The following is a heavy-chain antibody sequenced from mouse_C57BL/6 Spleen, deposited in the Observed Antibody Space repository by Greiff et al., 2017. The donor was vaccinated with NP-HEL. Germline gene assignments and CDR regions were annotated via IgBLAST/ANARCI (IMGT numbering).Heavy chain of an antibody. CDR3: ARDLTGTGLDY. CDR2: ISDGGSYT. CDR1: GFTFSSYA. D-gene: IGHD4-1*01. Sequence: EVKVVESGGGLVKPGGSLKLSCAASGFTFSSYAMSWVRQTPEKRLEWVATISDGGSYTYYPDNVKGRFTISRDNAKNNLYLQMSHLKSEDTAMYYCARDLTGTGLDYWGQGTTLTVSS. V-gene: IGHV5-4*01. J-gene: IGHJ2*01.